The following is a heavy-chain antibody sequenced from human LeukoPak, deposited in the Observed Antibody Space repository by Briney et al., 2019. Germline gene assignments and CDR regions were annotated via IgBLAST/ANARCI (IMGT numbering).Heavy chain of an antibody. CDR1: GYTFAAYY. CDR3: ARLEGTTATRGD. V-gene: IGHV1-2*02. CDR2: IKPNSGGT. D-gene: IGHD4-11*01. Sequence: GASVKVSCKASGYTFAAYYVHWMRQAPGQGLEWMGFIKPNSGGTLYAQMFQGRVTMTRDTSISTAYMELSRMTSDDTAVYYCARLEGTTATRGDWGQGTLVTVSS. J-gene: IGHJ4*02.